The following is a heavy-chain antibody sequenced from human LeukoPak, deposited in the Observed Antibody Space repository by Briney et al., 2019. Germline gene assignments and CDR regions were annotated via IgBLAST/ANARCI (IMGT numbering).Heavy chain of an antibody. Sequence: SETLSLTCTVSGGSISSGDYYWSWIRQPPGKDLEWIGYIYYSGSTYYNPSLKSRVTISVDTSKNQFSLKLSSVTAADTAVYYCARGSSSDYDFWSGYSAGYYYYYYMDVWGKGTTVTVSS. D-gene: IGHD3-3*01. CDR2: IYYSGST. J-gene: IGHJ6*03. V-gene: IGHV4-30-4*08. CDR3: ARGSSSDYDFWSGYSAGYYYYYYMDV. CDR1: GGSISSGDYY.